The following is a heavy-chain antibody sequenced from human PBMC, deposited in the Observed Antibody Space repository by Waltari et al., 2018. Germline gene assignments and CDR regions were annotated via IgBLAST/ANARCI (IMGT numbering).Heavy chain of an antibody. CDR1: GGSISSSSFF. V-gene: IGHV4-39*01. CDR3: ARHMPYYDSIYYFDY. D-gene: IGHD3-3*01. J-gene: IGHJ4*02. CDR2: LYYTWNT. Sequence: QLQLQESGPGLVKPSETLSLTCSVSGGSISSSSFFWGWIRQPPGKGLEWIGSLYYTWNTSYNPSLKSRVTISADTSKNQFSLKLSSVTAADTAVYYCARHMPYYDSIYYFDYWGQGTLVTVSS.